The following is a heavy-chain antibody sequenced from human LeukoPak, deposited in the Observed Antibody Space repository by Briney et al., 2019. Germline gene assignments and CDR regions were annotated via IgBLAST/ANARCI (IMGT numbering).Heavy chain of an antibody. Sequence: PGGSLRLSCAASGFTFSIYAMSWVRQAPGKGLQWVSSISSRGESTWYVDSVKGRFTITRDNSEKTLYLQMHSLRAEDTAVYYCARDRPNYYGSDGHYYRRDGDYWGRGTLVSVFS. CDR1: GFTFSIYA. CDR2: ISSRGEST. J-gene: IGHJ4*02. CDR3: ARDRPNYYGSDGHYYRRDGDY. D-gene: IGHD3-22*01. V-gene: IGHV3-23*01.